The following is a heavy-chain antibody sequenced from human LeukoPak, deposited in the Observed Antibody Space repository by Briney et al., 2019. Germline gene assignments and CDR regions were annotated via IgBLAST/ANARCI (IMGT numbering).Heavy chain of an antibody. J-gene: IGHJ5*02. V-gene: IGHV4-39*02. CDR1: GGSISSSSYY. CDR3: ARDIVATIGGPNWLDP. CDR2: IYYSGST. Sequence: SETLSLTCTVSGGSISSSSYYWGWIRQPPGKGLEWIGSIYYSGSTYYNPSLKSRVTISVDTSKNQFSLKLSSVTAADTAVYYCARDIVATIGGPNWLDPWGQGTLVTVSS. D-gene: IGHD5-12*01.